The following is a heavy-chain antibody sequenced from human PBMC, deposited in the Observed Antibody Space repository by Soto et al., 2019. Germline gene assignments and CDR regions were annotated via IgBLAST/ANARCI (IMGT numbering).Heavy chain of an antibody. Sequence: SEALSLTCTVSGGSISSGGYYWCWIRQHPGKGLEWIGYIYYSGSTYYNPSLTSRVTISVDTSKNTFSLKLSSVTTADTAVYYCARVDYGGYYSYGMDVWGQGTTVTVSS. CDR3: ARVDYGGYYSYGMDV. J-gene: IGHJ6*02. CDR1: GGSISSGGYY. V-gene: IGHV4-31*03. CDR2: IYYSGST. D-gene: IGHD4-17*01.